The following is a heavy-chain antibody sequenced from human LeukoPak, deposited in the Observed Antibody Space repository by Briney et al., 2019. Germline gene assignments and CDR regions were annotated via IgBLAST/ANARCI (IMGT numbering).Heavy chain of an antibody. CDR2: ISWNSGSI. V-gene: IGHV3-9*01. CDR1: GFTFDDYA. CDR3: ARDLGYCSGGSCSHFDY. J-gene: IGHJ4*02. D-gene: IGHD2-15*01. Sequence: GGSLRLSCAASGFTFDDYAMHWVRQAPGKGLEWVSGISWNSGSIDYADSVKGRFTISRDNAKNSLYLQMNSLRAEDTAVYYCARDLGYCSGGSCSHFDYWGQGTLVTVSS.